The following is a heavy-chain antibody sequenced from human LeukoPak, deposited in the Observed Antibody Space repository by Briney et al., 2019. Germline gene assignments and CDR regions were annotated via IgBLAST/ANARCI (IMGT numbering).Heavy chain of an antibody. Sequence: SETLSLTCTVSGGSISSSSYYWGWIRQPPGKGLEWIGSIYYSGSTYYNPSLKSRVTISVDTSKNQFSLKLSSVTAADTAVYYCARESGYPYYYYYYMDVWGKGTTVTVSS. J-gene: IGHJ6*03. D-gene: IGHD3-22*01. CDR3: ARESGYPYYYYYYMDV. V-gene: IGHV4-39*07. CDR1: GGSISSSSYY. CDR2: IYYSGST.